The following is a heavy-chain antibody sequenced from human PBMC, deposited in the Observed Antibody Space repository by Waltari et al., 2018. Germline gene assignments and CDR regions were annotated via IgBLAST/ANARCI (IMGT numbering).Heavy chain of an antibody. V-gene: IGHV1-69*02. D-gene: IGHD2-2*01. J-gene: IGHJ6*03. CDR1: GGTFSSYT. CDR3: ARGGCSSTSCYYYYYYMDV. Sequence: QVQLVQSGAEVKKPGSSVKVSCKASGGTFSSYTISWVRQAPGQGIEWMGRIIPILGIANEAQKFQGRVTITADKSTSTAYMELSSLRSEDTAVYYCARGGCSSTSCYYYYYYMDVWGKGTTGTVSS. CDR2: IIPILGIA.